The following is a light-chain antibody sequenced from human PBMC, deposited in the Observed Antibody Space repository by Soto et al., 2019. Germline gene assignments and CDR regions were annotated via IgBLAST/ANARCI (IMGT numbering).Light chain of an antibody. CDR3: QQYSSWPPLT. CDR2: GAS. J-gene: IGKJ4*01. Sequence: EIWLTQSPGTLSLSPGERATLSCRASQSVSSSYLAWYQQKPGQPPRLLIYGASSRATGIPDSFSGSRSGTEFTLTISSLKSEDFAVYYCQQYSSWPPLTFGGGTQVDIK. CDR1: QSVSSSY. V-gene: IGKV3-20*01.